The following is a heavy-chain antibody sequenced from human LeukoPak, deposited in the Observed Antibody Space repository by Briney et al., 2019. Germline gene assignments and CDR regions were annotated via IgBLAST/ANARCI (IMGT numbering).Heavy chain of an antibody. J-gene: IGHJ4*02. V-gene: IGHV5-51*01. CDR3: ASAVGSSGYYRPFDY. CDR2: IYPGDSDT. CDR1: GYSFASYW. D-gene: IGHD3-22*01. Sequence: GESLQISCKGSGYSFASYWIGWVRQMPGKGLEWMGIIYPGDSDTRYSPSFQGQVTISADKSISTAYLQWSSLKASDTAMYYCASAVGSSGYYRPFDYWGQGTLVTVSS.